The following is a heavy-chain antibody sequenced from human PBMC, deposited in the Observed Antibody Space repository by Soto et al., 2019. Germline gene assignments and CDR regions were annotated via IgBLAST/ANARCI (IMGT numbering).Heavy chain of an antibody. D-gene: IGHD3-9*01. CDR1: DFSFTSYA. CDR3: AKQTGTWVDSAIDF. V-gene: IGHV3-23*01. CDR2: LSHDGGNT. Sequence: EVEMLASGGGVVQPGESLRLSCVAPDFSFTSYAMTWVRLTPGKGLQWVAALSHDGGNTYYRDSVRGRFTISRDNSKNTLYLQKNSLKGEDTAVYYCAKQTGTWVDSAIDFWGQGTQVTVSS. J-gene: IGHJ4*02.